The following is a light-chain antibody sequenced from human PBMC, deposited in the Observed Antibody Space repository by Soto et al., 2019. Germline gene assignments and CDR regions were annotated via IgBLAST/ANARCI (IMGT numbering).Light chain of an antibody. CDR1: SSNIGAGYD. CDR3: QSYDSNLSVV. V-gene: IGLV1-40*01. CDR2: GNS. J-gene: IGLJ2*01. Sequence: QAVVTQPPSVSGAPGQRVTISCTGSSSNIGAGYDVHWYQQLPGTAPKLLIYGNSNRPSGVPDRFSGSKSGTSASLAITGLQAEDEADYYCQSYDSNLSVVFGGGTKSPS.